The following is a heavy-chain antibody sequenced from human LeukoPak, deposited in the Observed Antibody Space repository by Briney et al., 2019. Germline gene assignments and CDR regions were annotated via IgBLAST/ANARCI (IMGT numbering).Heavy chain of an antibody. J-gene: IGHJ3*02. Sequence: PGGSLRLSCAASGFTFDDYGMSWVRQAPGKGLEWVSGINWNGGSTGYADSVKGRFTISRDNAKNSLYLRMNSLRAEDTALYYCARDTQYCSSTSCYLDAFDIWGQGTMVTVSS. CDR1: GFTFDDYG. V-gene: IGHV3-20*04. D-gene: IGHD2-2*01. CDR3: ARDTQYCSSTSCYLDAFDI. CDR2: INWNGGST.